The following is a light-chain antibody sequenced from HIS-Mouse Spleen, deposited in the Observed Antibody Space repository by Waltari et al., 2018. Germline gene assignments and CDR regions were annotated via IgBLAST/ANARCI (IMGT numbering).Light chain of an antibody. CDR3: SSYTSSSTLAV. CDR1: SSDAGIYNL. V-gene: IGLV2-14*02. Sequence: QSALTQPASVSGSPGQSITISCTGPSSDAGIYNLVSWYQQHPGKAPKRMIYEGSKRPSGVSNRFSGSKSGNTASLTISGLQAEDEADYYCSSYTSSSTLAVFGGGTKLTVL. J-gene: IGLJ3*02. CDR2: EGS.